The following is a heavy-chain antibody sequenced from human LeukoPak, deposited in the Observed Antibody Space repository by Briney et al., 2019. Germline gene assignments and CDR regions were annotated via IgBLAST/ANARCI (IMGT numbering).Heavy chain of an antibody. CDR3: ARDPPGHWYFDL. V-gene: IGHV1-2*06. Sequence: GASVKVSCKASGYTFTCYYMHWVRQAPGQGLEWMGRINPNSGGTNYAQKFQGRVTMTRDTSISTAYMELSRLRSDDTAVYYCARDPPGHWYFDLWGRGTLVTVSS. J-gene: IGHJ2*01. CDR2: INPNSGGT. CDR1: GYTFTCYY.